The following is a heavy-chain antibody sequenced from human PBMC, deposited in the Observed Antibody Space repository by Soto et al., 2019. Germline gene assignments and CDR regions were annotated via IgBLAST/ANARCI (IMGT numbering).Heavy chain of an antibody. V-gene: IGHV3-30*18. CDR2: ISHDGSNQ. D-gene: IGHD5-18*01. Sequence: QVRLVESGGGVVQPGRSRRLSCAASRFSFSSYAMHWVRQAPGKGLEWVAGISHDGSNQYYGDSVKGRFTISRDNPKNTLYLQMNSLRPDDTAVYYCAKDQGAAWIQVWLWDWGQGTLVTVSS. J-gene: IGHJ4*02. CDR1: RFSFSSYA. CDR3: AKDQGAAWIQVWLWD.